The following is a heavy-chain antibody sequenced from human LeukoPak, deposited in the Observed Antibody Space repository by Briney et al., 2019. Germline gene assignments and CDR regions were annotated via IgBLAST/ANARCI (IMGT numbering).Heavy chain of an antibody. D-gene: IGHD6-19*01. CDR2: INAGNGNT. Sequence: ASVKVSCKASGYTFTSYPMHWVRQAPGQRLEWMGWINAGNGNTKYSQEFQGRVTITRDTSASTAYMELSSLRSEDMAVYYCARNLAVAPHAYYFDYWGQGTLSPSPQ. CDR3: ARNLAVAPHAYYFDY. J-gene: IGHJ4*02. CDR1: GYTFTSYP. V-gene: IGHV1-3*03.